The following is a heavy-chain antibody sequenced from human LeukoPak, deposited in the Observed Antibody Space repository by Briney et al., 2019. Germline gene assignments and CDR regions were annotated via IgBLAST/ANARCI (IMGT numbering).Heavy chain of an antibody. CDR3: ARLTGTLDY. J-gene: IGHJ4*02. Sequence: GGSLRLSCADSGFTFSNNWMSWVRQAPGKGLEWVANIKQDGSEKYYVDSVKGRFTISRDNAKNSLYLQMNSLRAEDTAVYYCARLTGTLDYWGQGTLVTVSS. CDR1: GFTFSNNW. D-gene: IGHD3-9*01. V-gene: IGHV3-7*01. CDR2: IKQDGSEK.